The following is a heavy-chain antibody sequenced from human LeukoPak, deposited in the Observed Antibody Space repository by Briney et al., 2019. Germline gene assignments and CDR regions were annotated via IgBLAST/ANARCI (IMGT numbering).Heavy chain of an antibody. Sequence: GGSLRLSCAASGFTFSNYAMNWVRQAPGKGLEWVSAISGSGGSTYYADSVKGRFTISRDNSKNTLYLQMNSLRAEDTAIYYCAKDKSVRYSGSFTYGDYFDYWGQGTLVTVSS. J-gene: IGHJ4*02. CDR1: GFTFSNYA. D-gene: IGHD1-26*01. CDR3: AKDKSVRYSGSFTYGDYFDY. V-gene: IGHV3-23*01. CDR2: ISGSGGST.